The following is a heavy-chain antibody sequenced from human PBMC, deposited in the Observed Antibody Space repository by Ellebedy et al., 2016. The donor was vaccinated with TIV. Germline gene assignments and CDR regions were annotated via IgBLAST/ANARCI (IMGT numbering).Heavy chain of an antibody. CDR1: GGTFSSYA. CDR2: IIPIFGTA. CDR3: ARDTRKVPAAPYYYGMDV. Sequence: SVKVSCXASGGTFSSYAISWVRQAPGQGLEWMGGIIPIFGTANYAQKFQGRVTITADESTSTAYMELSSLRSEDTAVYYCARDTRKVPAAPYYYGMDVWGQGTTVTVSS. J-gene: IGHJ6*02. D-gene: IGHD2-2*01. V-gene: IGHV1-69*13.